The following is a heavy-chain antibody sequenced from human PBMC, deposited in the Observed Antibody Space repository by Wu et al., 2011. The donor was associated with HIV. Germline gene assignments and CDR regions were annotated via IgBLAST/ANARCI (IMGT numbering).Heavy chain of an antibody. CDR2: LIPIFTTV. J-gene: IGHJ3*02. CDR3: AREGFDWLLSGLRGFDI. CDR1: GGTFNSYV. D-gene: IGHD3-9*01. Sequence: QVQLVQSGAEVKKPGSSVKVSCKASGGTFNSYVISWVRQAPGQGLEWMGGLIPIFTTVNYAQKFQGRVTITADKSTSTAYMELSSLRSEDTAVYYCAREGFDWLLSGLRGFDIWGQGTMVTVSS. V-gene: IGHV1-69*14.